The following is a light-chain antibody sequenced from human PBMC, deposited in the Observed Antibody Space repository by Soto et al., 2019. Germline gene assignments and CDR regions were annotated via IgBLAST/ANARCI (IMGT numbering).Light chain of an antibody. CDR2: GAS. J-gene: IGKJ1*01. CDR1: QSVSSSY. V-gene: IGKV3-20*01. CDR3: QQDGSTPRT. Sequence: EIVLTQSPGTLSLSPGERATLPCRASQSVSSSYLAWYQQKPGQAPRLLIYGASGRATGIPDRFSGSGSGTAFTLTISRLEPEDSAVYYCQQDGSTPRTFGQGTKVEIK.